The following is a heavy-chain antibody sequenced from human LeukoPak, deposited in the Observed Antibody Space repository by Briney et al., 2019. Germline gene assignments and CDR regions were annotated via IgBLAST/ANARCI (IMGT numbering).Heavy chain of an antibody. D-gene: IGHD4-17*01. Sequence: PGRSLRLSCAASGFTFRGNGMHWVRQAPGKGLEWVAIIWYDGSNRYYADSVKGRFTISRDNSKNTLFLQMNSLTDEDTAVYYCARDQGTSVTVMVGGHFDYWGPGTLVTVSS. CDR1: GFTFRGNG. CDR3: ARDQGTSVTVMVGGHFDY. CDR2: IWYDGSNR. J-gene: IGHJ4*02. V-gene: IGHV3-33*01.